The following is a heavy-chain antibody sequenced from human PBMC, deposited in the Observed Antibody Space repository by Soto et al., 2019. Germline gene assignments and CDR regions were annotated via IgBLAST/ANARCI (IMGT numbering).Heavy chain of an antibody. CDR2: INYGGST. CDR3: ARDKITGLFDY. J-gene: IGHJ4*02. Sequence: PSETLSLTCSVSDGSLSPNYWSWIRQPPGKGLDWIGEINYGGSTTYNPSLKSRVTISVDTSKNQFSLKLTSVTAADTAVYYCARDKITGLFDYWGQGTLVTVSS. D-gene: IGHD2-8*02. V-gene: IGHV4-59*12. CDR1: DGSLSPNY.